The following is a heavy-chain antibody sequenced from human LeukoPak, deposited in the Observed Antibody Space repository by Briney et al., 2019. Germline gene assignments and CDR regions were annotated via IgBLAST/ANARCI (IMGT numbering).Heavy chain of an antibody. CDR2: IYTGDSDT. V-gene: IGHV5-51*01. J-gene: IGHJ4*02. CDR1: GYKFSNYW. Sequence: GESLKISCKGSGYKFSNYWIGWVRQMPGKGLEWIGIIYTGDSDTRYSPSFQGQVTISADESTAYPQWGSLKASDTAMYYCARLDMYYCDSSGPYVGDYWGQGTLVTVSS. D-gene: IGHD3-22*01. CDR3: ARLDMYYCDSSGPYVGDY.